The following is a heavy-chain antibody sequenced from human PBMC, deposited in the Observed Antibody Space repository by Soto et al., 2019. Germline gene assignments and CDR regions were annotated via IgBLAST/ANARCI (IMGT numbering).Heavy chain of an antibody. CDR3: AKDHLPSTVTTPGY. D-gene: IGHD4-17*01. CDR1: GFTFSTYG. V-gene: IGHV3-30*18. J-gene: IGHJ4*02. Sequence: QVQLVESGGGVVQPGRSLRLSCAASGFTFSTYGMHWVRQAPGKGLEWVAVMSYDGNNKYYADSVKGRFTISRDNSKNTPFLQMTSLRAADTAVYYCAKDHLPSTVTTPGYWGQGTLVTVSS. CDR2: MSYDGNNK.